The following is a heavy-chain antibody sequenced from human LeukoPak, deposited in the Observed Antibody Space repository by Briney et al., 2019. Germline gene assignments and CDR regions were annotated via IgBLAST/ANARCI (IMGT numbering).Heavy chain of an antibody. V-gene: IGHV3-23*01. J-gene: IGHJ4*02. CDR2: ISGSGGST. D-gene: IGHD5-12*01. Sequence: GGSLRLSCAASGFTFSSYGMHWVRQAPGKGLEWVSAISGSGGSTYYADSVKGRFTISRDNSKNTLYLQMNSLRAEDTAVYYCAKGNEDIVATIIDYWGQGTLVTVSS. CDR3: AKGNEDIVATIIDY. CDR1: GFTFSSYG.